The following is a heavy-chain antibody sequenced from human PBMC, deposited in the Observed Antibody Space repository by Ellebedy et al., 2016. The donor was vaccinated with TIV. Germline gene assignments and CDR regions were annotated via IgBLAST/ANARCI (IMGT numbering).Heavy chain of an antibody. CDR1: GGSVSSGSYY. CDR3: ANVGGSGIYYNGF. J-gene: IGHJ4*02. D-gene: IGHD3-10*01. CDR2: SHHSGAT. Sequence: SETLSLTCTVSGGSVSSGSYYWNWIRQSPGKGLEWIGYSHHSGATDYNPSLKSRVTVTVDASKNQFSLKLSSVTAADTAVYYCANVGGSGIYYNGFWGQGTLVTVSS. V-gene: IGHV4-61*01.